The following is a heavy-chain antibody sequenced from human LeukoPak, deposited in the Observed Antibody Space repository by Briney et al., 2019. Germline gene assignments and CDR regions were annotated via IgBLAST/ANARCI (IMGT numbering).Heavy chain of an antibody. J-gene: IGHJ4*02. Sequence: GGSLRLSCAASGFTFSSYWMSWVRQAPGKGLEWVANIKQDGSEEYYVDSVKGRFTISRDNAKNSLYLQMNSLRAEDTAMYYCATGVATSYWGQGSLVTVSS. D-gene: IGHD5-12*01. CDR1: GFTFSSYW. CDR3: ATGVATSY. CDR2: IKQDGSEE. V-gene: IGHV3-7*03.